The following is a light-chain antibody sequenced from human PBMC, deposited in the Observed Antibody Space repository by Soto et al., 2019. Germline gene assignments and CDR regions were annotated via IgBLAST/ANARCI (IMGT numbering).Light chain of an antibody. CDR3: QEYNGNSGLT. Sequence: DIQTTQSPSTLSASVGDRVTITCRASQNIRSWLAWYQQKPGKAPELLIYSASGLESGVPSRFSGSGSGTEFTLTISSLQPDDFATYYCQEYNGNSGLTFGGGTKVEIK. V-gene: IGKV1-5*03. CDR1: QNIRSW. J-gene: IGKJ4*01. CDR2: SAS.